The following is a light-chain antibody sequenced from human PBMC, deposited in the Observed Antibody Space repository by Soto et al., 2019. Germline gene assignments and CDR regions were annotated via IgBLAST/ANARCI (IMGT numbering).Light chain of an antibody. V-gene: IGLV3-21*02. Sequence: SYELTQPPSVSVAPGQTARITCGANKIGRKSVHWYQQKPGQAPVLVVYDDSDRPSGIPERFSGSNSGNTATLTISRVEAGDEADYYCQVWDSSSDRLFVFGTGTKVTVL. J-gene: IGLJ1*01. CDR1: KIGRKS. CDR3: QVWDSSSDRLFV. CDR2: DDS.